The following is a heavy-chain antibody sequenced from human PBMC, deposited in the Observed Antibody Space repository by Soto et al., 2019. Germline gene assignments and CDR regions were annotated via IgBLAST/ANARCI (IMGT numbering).Heavy chain of an antibody. J-gene: IGHJ5*02. CDR1: GGSFSGYY. CDR3: ARTYDSSLTAQFDP. CDR2: INHSGST. Sequence: SETLSLTCAVYGGSFSGYYWSWIRQPPGKGLEWIGEINHSGSTNYNPSLKSRVTISVDTSKNQFSLKLSSVTAADTAVYYCARTYDSSLTAQFDPWGQGTLVTVSS. D-gene: IGHD3-22*01. V-gene: IGHV4-34*01.